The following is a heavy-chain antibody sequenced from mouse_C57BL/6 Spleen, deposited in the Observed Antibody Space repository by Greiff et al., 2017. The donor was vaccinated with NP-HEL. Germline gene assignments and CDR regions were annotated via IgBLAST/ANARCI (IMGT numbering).Heavy chain of an antibody. V-gene: IGHV1-55*01. Sequence: VQLQQPGAELVKPGASVKMSCKASGYTFTRYWITWVKQRPGQGLEWIGDIYPGSGSTNSNEKFKSKATLTVETSSSTAYMQLSSLTSEDSAVYYCATDLLDYWGQGTTLTVSS. CDR1: GYTFTRYW. D-gene: IGHD2-1*01. CDR3: ATDLLDY. J-gene: IGHJ2*01. CDR2: IYPGSGST.